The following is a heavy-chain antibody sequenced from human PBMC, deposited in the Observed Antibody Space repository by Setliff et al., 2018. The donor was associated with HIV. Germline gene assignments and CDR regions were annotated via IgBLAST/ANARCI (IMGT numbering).Heavy chain of an antibody. V-gene: IGHV1-8*02. CDR2: IDPDRGEA. J-gene: IGHJ4*02. CDR1: GYTFTSYD. D-gene: IGHD3-16*01. CDR3: AWGTQRPIDS. Sequence: ASVKVSCKASGYTFTSYDINWVRQAPGQGLAWMGLIDPDRGEAVYAEKFQGRVTITADRSKDIAYMKLSSLRSEDTAMYYCAWGTQRPIDSWGQGTLVTVSS.